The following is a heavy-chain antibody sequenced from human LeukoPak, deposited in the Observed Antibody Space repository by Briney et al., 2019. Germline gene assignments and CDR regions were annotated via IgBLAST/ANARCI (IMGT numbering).Heavy chain of an antibody. CDR3: ARDPRFLEWVRVGYYYYMDV. CDR2: IYTTGST. Sequence: SETLSLTCTVSGGFISSDYWSWIRQPAGKGLEWIGRIYTTGSTNYSPSLKSRVTMSVDTSKNQFSLKLSSVTAADTAVYYCARDPRFLEWVRVGYYYYMDVWGKGTTVTVSS. V-gene: IGHV4-4*07. J-gene: IGHJ6*03. D-gene: IGHD3-3*01. CDR1: GGFISSDY.